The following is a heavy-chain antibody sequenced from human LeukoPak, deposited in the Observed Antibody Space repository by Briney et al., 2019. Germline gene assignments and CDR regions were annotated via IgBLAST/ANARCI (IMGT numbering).Heavy chain of an antibody. Sequence: GGSLRLSCAASGFTFSSYGMHWVRQAPGKGLEWVAFIRYDGSNKYYADSVKGRFTISRDNAKNSLYLQMNSLRAEDTAVYYCARGDYGSGSYLYDYYGMDVWGQGTTVTVSS. CDR2: IRYDGSNK. D-gene: IGHD3-10*01. CDR3: ARGDYGSGSYLYDYYGMDV. J-gene: IGHJ6*02. V-gene: IGHV3-30*02. CDR1: GFTFSSYG.